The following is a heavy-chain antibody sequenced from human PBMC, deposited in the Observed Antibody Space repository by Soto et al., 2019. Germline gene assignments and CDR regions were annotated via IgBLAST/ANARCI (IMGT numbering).Heavy chain of an antibody. Sequence: GGSLRLSCAASGFTFSSYAMSWVRQAPGKGLEWVSAINGSGGSTYYADSVKGRFTISRDNSKNTLYLQMNSLRAEDTAVYYCAKGGDSSGYYYDDFDYWGQGTLVTVSS. CDR1: GFTFSSYA. CDR3: AKGGDSSGYYYDDFDY. V-gene: IGHV3-23*01. CDR2: INGSGGST. D-gene: IGHD3-22*01. J-gene: IGHJ4*02.